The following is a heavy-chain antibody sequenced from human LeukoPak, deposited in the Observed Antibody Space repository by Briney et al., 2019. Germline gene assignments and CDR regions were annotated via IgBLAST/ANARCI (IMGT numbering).Heavy chain of an antibody. Sequence: GGSLRLSCAASGFTFSSYSMNWVRQAPGKGLEWVSHISSSSSTIYYADSVKGRFTISRDNAKNSLYLQMNSLRDEDTAVYYCARRLSRDGYNSNWFDPWGQGTLVTVSS. CDR2: ISSSSSTI. D-gene: IGHD5-24*01. J-gene: IGHJ5*02. CDR3: ARRLSRDGYNSNWFDP. V-gene: IGHV3-48*02. CDR1: GFTFSSYS.